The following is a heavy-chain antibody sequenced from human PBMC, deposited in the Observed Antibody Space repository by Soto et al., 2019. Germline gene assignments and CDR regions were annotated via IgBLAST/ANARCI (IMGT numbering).Heavy chain of an antibody. CDR2: IYYSGST. V-gene: IGHV4-39*01. CDR3: ARLDILTGYGWHYGMDV. CDR1: GGSISSSSYY. Sequence: QLQLQESGPGLVKPSETLSLTCTVSGGSISSSSYYWGWIRQPPGKGLEWIGSIYYSGSTYYNPSLKSRVTISVDTSKNHFSLKLSFVTAADTAVYYCARLDILTGYGWHYGMDVWGKGTTLTVSS. J-gene: IGHJ6*04. D-gene: IGHD3-9*01.